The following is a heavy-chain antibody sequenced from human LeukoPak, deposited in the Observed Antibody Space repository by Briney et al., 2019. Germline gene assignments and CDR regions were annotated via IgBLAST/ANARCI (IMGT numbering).Heavy chain of an antibody. CDR1: GFTFSSYE. Sequence: GGSLRLSCAASGFTFSSYEMNWVRQAPGKGLEWVSYISSSGSTIYYADSVKGRFTISRDNAKNSLYLQMNRLRAEDTAVYYCARARSSPYYYDSSGPLDYWGQGTLVTVSS. D-gene: IGHD3-22*01. J-gene: IGHJ4*02. CDR3: ARARSSPYYYDSSGPLDY. V-gene: IGHV3-48*03. CDR2: ISSSGSTI.